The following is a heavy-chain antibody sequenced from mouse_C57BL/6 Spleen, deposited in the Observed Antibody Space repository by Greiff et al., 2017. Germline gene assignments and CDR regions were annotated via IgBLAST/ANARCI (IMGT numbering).Heavy chain of an antibody. Sequence: QVQLQQSGAELVKPGASVTLSCKASGYTFTSYWMHWVKQRPGQGLEWIGMIHPNSGSTNYNEKFKSKATLTVDKSSSTAYMQLSSLTSEDSAVYYCARAYGYEAWFAYWGQGTLVTVSA. CDR3: ARAYGYEAWFAY. CDR2: IHPNSGST. D-gene: IGHD2-2*01. J-gene: IGHJ3*01. CDR1: GYTFTSYW. V-gene: IGHV1-64*01.